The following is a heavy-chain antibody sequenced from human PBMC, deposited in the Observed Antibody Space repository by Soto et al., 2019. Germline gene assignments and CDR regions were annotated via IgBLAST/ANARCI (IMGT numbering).Heavy chain of an antibody. Sequence: PGGSLRLSCAASGFTFGIYAMSWVRQAPGKGLEWVSSISGSGGSIYYAHSVKGRFTISRDKTKNTLDLQMNSLRAEDTAVYHCARVAPEYSSTPRRFDFWGQGTLVTLSS. CDR1: GFTFGIYA. CDR3: ARVAPEYSSTPRRFDF. J-gene: IGHJ4*02. D-gene: IGHD6-13*01. CDR2: ISGSGGSI. V-gene: IGHV3-23*01.